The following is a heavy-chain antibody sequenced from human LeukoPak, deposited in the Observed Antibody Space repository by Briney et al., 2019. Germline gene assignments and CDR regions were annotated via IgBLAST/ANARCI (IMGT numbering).Heavy chain of an antibody. V-gene: IGHV4-34*01. Sequence: SETLSLTCAVYGGSFSGYYWSWIRQPPGKGLEWTGEINHSGSTNYNPSLKSRVTISVDTSKKQFSLKLSSVTAADTAIYYCARTLERVTFDYWGQGTLVTVSS. CDR3: ARTLERVTFDY. CDR1: GGSFSGYY. CDR2: INHSGST. D-gene: IGHD5-18*01. J-gene: IGHJ4*02.